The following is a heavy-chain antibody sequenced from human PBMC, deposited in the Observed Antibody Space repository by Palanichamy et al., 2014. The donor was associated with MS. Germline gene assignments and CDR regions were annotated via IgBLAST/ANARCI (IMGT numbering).Heavy chain of an antibody. D-gene: IGHD3-22*01. Sequence: QVQLVQSGAEVKKSGASVTVSCKTSGYTFSGYYIHWVRQAPGQGLEWMGWINPNSGDTKFPQKFQGRVTMTRDTSISTAYMELSRLTSDDTAVYFCARGRWTMRPGYFGPWGQGTLVTVSS. CDR2: INPNSGDT. J-gene: IGHJ5*02. V-gene: IGHV1-2*02. CDR3: ARGRWTMRPGYFGP. CDR1: GYTFSGYY.